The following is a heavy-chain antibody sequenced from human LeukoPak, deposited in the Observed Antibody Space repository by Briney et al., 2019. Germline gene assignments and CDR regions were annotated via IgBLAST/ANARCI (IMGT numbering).Heavy chain of an antibody. V-gene: IGHV4-59*01. D-gene: IGHD5/OR15-5a*01. CDR2: IYYSGST. Sequence: SETLSLTCTVSGGSMNSYSWRWIRQPPGKGLEWIANIYYSGSTNYNPSLKSRVTISLDTSKNQFSLRLSSVTAADTAVYYCARGTVSMYYMDVWGKGTTVTISS. CDR1: GGSMNSYS. J-gene: IGHJ6*03. CDR3: ARGTVSMYYMDV.